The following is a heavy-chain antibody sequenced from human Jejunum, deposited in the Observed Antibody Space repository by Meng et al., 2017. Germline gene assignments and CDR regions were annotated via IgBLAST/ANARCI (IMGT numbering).Heavy chain of an antibody. V-gene: IGHV1-69*01. CDR3: AKSITASYNWFDP. Sequence: VLVVRGGAGVKKRGSSVKASCKASGGIFSTFAFNWVRRAPGQGLGWMGVIIPLYGTTKYAQQFQGRVTITADESTTTVYMEVGSLTSEDTAVYYCAKSITASYNWFDPWGQGALVTVSS. CDR2: IIPLYGTT. CDR1: GGIFSTFA. J-gene: IGHJ5*02. D-gene: IGHD1-14*01.